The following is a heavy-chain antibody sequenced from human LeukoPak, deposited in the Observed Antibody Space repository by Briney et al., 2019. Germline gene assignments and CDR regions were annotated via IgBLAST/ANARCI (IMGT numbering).Heavy chain of an antibody. Sequence: GGSLILSCAASGFTVSSNYMSWVRQAPGKGLEWVSVIYSGGSTYYADSVKGRFTISRDNSKNTLYLQMNSLRAEDTAVYYCLTRSTDYWGQGTLVTVSS. CDR3: LTRSTDY. CDR2: IYSGGST. D-gene: IGHD3-9*01. CDR1: GFTVSSNY. V-gene: IGHV3-53*01. J-gene: IGHJ4*02.